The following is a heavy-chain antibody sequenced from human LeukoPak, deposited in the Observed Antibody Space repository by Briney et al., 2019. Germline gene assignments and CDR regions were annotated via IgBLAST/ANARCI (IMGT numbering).Heavy chain of an antibody. D-gene: IGHD1-26*01. CDR2: IGGDGVGK. V-gene: IGHV3-23*01. J-gene: IGHJ4*02. Sequence: GGSLRLSCAASGFIFKNYAMMWVRQAPGKGLEWVSAIGGDGVGKDYADSVKGRFTISRDNFKDTVYLEMNSLRVEDMALYYCAKRVGGTPDYWGLGTLVTVAS. CDR1: GFIFKNYA. CDR3: AKRVGGTPDY.